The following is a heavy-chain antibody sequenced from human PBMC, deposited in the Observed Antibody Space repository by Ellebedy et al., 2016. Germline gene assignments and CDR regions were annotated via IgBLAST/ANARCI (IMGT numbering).Heavy chain of an antibody. Sequence: SETLSLXXAVYGGSFSGYYWSWIRQPPGKGLEWIGEINHSGSTNYNPSLKSRVTISVDTSKNQFSLKLSSVTAADTAVYYCARGLRYFDWLPIAGYWGKGTLVTVSS. D-gene: IGHD3-9*01. V-gene: IGHV4-34*01. CDR3: ARGLRYFDWLPIAGY. CDR1: GGSFSGYY. CDR2: INHSGST. J-gene: IGHJ4*02.